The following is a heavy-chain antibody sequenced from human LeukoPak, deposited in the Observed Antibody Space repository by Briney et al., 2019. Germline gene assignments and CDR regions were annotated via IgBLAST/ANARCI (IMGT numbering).Heavy chain of an antibody. CDR1: GFTFNNYG. Sequence: GGSLRLSCAASGFTFNNYGMHWVRQAPGKGLEWVAIISYDGSNTYYADSVKGRFTISRDNSKNTLYLQMNSLRAEDTAVYYCANENYYGSGSYADHWGQGTLVTVSS. V-gene: IGHV3-30*18. CDR3: ANENYYGSGSYADH. J-gene: IGHJ4*02. D-gene: IGHD3-10*01. CDR2: ISYDGSNT.